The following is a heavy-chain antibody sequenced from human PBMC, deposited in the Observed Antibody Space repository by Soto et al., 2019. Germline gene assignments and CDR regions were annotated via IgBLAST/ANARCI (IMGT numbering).Heavy chain of an antibody. V-gene: IGHV1-69*13. CDR1: GGTFSSYA. J-gene: IGHJ6*02. D-gene: IGHD5-18*01. Sequence: SVKVSCKAFGGTFSSYAISWVRQAPGQGLEWMGGIIPIFGTANYAQKFQGRVTITADESTSTAYMELSSLRSEDTAVYYCALRGYSYARYYYYGMDVWGQGTMVTVSS. CDR2: IIPIFGTA. CDR3: ALRGYSYARYYYYGMDV.